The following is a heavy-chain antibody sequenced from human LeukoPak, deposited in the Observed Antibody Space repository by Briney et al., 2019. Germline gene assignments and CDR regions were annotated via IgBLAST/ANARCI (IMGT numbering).Heavy chain of an antibody. V-gene: IGHV1-2*02. Sequence: ASVKVSCKASGYTFTDYYMHWVRQAPGQGFEWMGWINPNDGDTNYAQKFQGRVTMTRDTSTSTVYMELSSLRSEDTAVYYCARGSFRDGYNYGYWGQGTLVTVSS. CDR2: INPNDGDT. CDR3: ARGSFRDGYNYGY. J-gene: IGHJ4*02. CDR1: GYTFTDYY. D-gene: IGHD5-24*01.